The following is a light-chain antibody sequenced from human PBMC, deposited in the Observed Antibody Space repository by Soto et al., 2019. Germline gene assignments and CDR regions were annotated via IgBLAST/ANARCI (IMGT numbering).Light chain of an antibody. J-gene: IGLJ1*01. CDR1: SSDLGAYKY. CDR3: SSYTNTSTLV. Sequence: QSVLTQPASVSGSPGQSITISCAGTSSDLGAYKYVSWYQQHPDKAPKLILYEVSRRPSGVSNRFSGSKSGNTASLTISGLLAEDEADYSCSSYTNTSTLVFGTRTKLTVL. CDR2: EVS. V-gene: IGLV2-14*03.